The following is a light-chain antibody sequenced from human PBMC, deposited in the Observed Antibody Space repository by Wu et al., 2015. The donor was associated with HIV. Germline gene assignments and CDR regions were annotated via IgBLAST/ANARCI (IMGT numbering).Light chain of an antibody. Sequence: DIQMTQSPSSLSASVGDRVTITCRASQGISNFLAWYQQKPGKPPKVLIYAASTLQSGVPSRFSGSGSGTEFTLTISSLQPDDFATYHCQQYSSYSSCTFGQGTKLEIK. J-gene: IGKJ2*02. CDR2: AAS. CDR1: QGISNF. CDR3: QQYSSYSSCT. V-gene: IGKV1-27*01.